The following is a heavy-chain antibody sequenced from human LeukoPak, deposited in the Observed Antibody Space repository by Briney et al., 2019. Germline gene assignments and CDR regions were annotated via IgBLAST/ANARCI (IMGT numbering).Heavy chain of an antibody. CDR3: ARDGSFSAFEI. V-gene: IGHV4-4*07. Sequence: PSETLSLTCSVSDDSMISYHWSWIRQPAGKGLEWIGRIYTSGSTDYNPSLMSRVTISADGSKNQFSLKLSSVTAADTAVYYCARDGSFSAFEIWGQGTMVTVSS. CDR1: DDSMISYH. J-gene: IGHJ3*02. CDR2: IYTSGST. D-gene: IGHD2-15*01.